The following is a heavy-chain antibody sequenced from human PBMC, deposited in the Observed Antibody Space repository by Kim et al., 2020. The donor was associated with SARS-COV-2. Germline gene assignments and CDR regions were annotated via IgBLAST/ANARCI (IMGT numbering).Heavy chain of an antibody. CDR1: GFTFSSSS. J-gene: IGHJ4*02. D-gene: IGHD2-15*01. V-gene: IGHV3-23*01. CDR3: AKDRRGPLAATWYFDY. Sequence: GGSLRLFCAASGFTFSSSSMAWVRQAPGKGLEWVSSIVSGGDITYYADSVKGRFTISRDNSESTLYLQMDSLRAGDTALYYCAKDRRGPLAATWYFDYLGQGTLVTVSS. CDR2: IVSGGDIT.